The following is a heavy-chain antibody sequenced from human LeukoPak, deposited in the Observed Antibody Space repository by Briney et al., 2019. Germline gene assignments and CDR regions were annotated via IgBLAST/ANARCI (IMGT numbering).Heavy chain of an antibody. CDR2: INNDGSST. CDR1: GFTFSSCW. J-gene: IGHJ4*02. CDR3: ARSNHGCHDY. D-gene: IGHD4-11*01. V-gene: IGHV3-74*01. Sequence: PGGSLRLSCAASGFTFSSCWMHWVRQAPGKGLVWVSRINNDGSSTPYADSVKGRFTISRDNAKNTLYLQMNSLRAEDTAVYYCARSNHGCHDYWGQGTLVTVSS.